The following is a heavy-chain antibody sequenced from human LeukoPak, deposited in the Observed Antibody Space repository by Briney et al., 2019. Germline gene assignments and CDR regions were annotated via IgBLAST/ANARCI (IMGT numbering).Heavy chain of an antibody. CDR1: GFTFSSYA. Sequence: GGSLRLSCAASGFTFSSYAMSWVRQAPGKGLEWVAVISYDGNNKYYADSLKGRFTISRDNSKNTLYLQMNSLRAEDTAVYYCARDSGWAFDIWGQGTMVTVSS. J-gene: IGHJ3*02. CDR3: ARDSGWAFDI. D-gene: IGHD6-25*01. V-gene: IGHV3-30-3*01. CDR2: ISYDGNNK.